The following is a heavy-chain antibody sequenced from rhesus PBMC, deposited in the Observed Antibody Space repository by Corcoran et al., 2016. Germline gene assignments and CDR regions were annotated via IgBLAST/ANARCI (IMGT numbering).Heavy chain of an antibody. D-gene: IGHD3-3*01. J-gene: IGHJ1*01. CDR2: IRNDGNGGTA. CDR1: GSTFSDYY. V-gene: IGHV3-116*02. CDR3: TRQISNFHFEF. Sequence: EVRLVESGGGLVQPGGSLRLSCAAPGSTFSDYYMSWVRQAPGKGPEWEGFIRNDGNGGTAEYAASVKGRFTISRDDSKSIASLQMNSLKTEDTAVYYCTRQISNFHFEFWGQGALVTVSS.